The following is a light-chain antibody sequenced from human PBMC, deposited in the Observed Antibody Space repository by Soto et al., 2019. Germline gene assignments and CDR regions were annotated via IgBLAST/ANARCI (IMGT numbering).Light chain of an antibody. CDR1: QSVNIN. V-gene: IGKV3D-15*01. CDR2: GAS. CDR3: QQYKDWPPLT. J-gene: IGKJ4*01. Sequence: EIVMTQSPVTLSASPGERVTLSCRASQSVNINLAWYQQRPGQAPRVLIYGASNKASGIPDRISGNGSGTEFTLPITSLEPDDFALYYCQQYKDWPPLTFGGGTKVEIK.